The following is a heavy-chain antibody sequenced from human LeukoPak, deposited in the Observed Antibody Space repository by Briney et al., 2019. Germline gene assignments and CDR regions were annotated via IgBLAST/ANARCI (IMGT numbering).Heavy chain of an antibody. V-gene: IGHV3-7*01. CDR3: ARRNGRTVGDAFDI. CDR1: GFTFSDYY. J-gene: IGHJ3*02. Sequence: GGSLRLSCAASGFTFSDYYMSWIRQAPGKGLEWVAHIKQDGSEKYYVDSVKGRFTISRDNAKSSLYLQMNSLRAEDTAVYYCARRNGRTVGDAFDIWGQGTMVTVSS. D-gene: IGHD4-23*01. CDR2: IKQDGSEK.